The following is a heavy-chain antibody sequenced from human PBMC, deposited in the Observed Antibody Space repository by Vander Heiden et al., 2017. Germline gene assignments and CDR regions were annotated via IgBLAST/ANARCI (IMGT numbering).Heavy chain of an antibody. D-gene: IGHD3-16*01. Sequence: VQLAEPGGCLIQPAGSLRLSSAASGFTAGNNFMCWVRQAPGKVLEWVSVFYSVGSTYYADSVKGRFTISRDNSKNTLFLQMNSLRTEDTAVYYCTRGGRSSWGYWGQGTLVTVSS. CDR2: FYSVGST. CDR1: GFTAGNNF. J-gene: IGHJ4*02. V-gene: IGHV3-53*01. CDR3: TRGGRSSWGY.